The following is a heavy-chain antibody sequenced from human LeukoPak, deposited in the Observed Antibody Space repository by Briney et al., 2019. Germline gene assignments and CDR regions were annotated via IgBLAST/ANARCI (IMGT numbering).Heavy chain of an antibody. V-gene: IGHV1-2*02. CDR2: INPNSGGT. Sequence: ASVKVSCKASGYTFTGYYMHWVRQAPGQGLEWMGWINPNSGGTNYAQKFQGRVTMTRDTSIGTAYMELSRLRSDDTAVYYCAALEYSSSGGMDVWGQGTTVTVSS. CDR1: GYTFTGYY. J-gene: IGHJ6*02. CDR3: AALEYSSSGGMDV. D-gene: IGHD6-6*01.